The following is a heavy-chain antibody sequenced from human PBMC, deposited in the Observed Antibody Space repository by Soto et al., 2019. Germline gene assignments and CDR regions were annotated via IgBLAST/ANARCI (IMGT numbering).Heavy chain of an antibody. D-gene: IGHD3-22*01. Sequence: PGGSLRLSCAASGFTFSSYAMSWVRQAPGKGLEWVSAISGSGGSTYYADSVKGRFTISRDNSKNTLYLQMNSLRAEDTAVYYCAKDLSSGYRPGHDYWGQGSLVTVS. CDR1: GFTFSSYA. CDR2: ISGSGGST. V-gene: IGHV3-23*01. J-gene: IGHJ4*02. CDR3: AKDLSSGYRPGHDY.